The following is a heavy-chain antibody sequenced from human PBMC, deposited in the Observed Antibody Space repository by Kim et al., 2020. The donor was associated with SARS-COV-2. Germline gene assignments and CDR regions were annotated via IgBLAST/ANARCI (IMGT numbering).Heavy chain of an antibody. J-gene: IGHJ4*02. D-gene: IGHD2-21*02. V-gene: IGHV4-34*01. CDR2: INHSGST. CDR3: ARERRGDHTAETLDY. Sequence: SETLSLTCAVYGGSFSGYYWSWIRQPPGKGLEWIGEINHSGSTNYNPSLKSRVTISVDTSKNQFSLKLSSVTAADTAVYYCARERRGDHTAETLDYWGQGTLVTVSS. CDR1: GGSFSGYY.